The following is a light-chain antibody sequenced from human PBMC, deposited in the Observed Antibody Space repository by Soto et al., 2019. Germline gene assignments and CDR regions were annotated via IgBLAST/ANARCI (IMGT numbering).Light chain of an antibody. Sequence: QSVLTQPPSASGSPGQSVTISCTGTSSDVGGYKYVSWYQQHPGKAPKLMIFEVNKRPSGVPDRFSGSKSGNTASLTVSGLPAADEADYYCSSYAGINNLGVFGTGTKLTVL. V-gene: IGLV2-8*01. CDR3: SSYAGINNLGV. CDR1: SSDVGGYKY. J-gene: IGLJ1*01. CDR2: EVN.